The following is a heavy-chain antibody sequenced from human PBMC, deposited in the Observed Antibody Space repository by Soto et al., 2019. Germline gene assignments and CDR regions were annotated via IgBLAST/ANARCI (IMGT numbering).Heavy chain of an antibody. CDR1: GYTFTNYA. D-gene: IGHD6-13*01. V-gene: IGHV1-3*01. CDR2: INAGSGNT. CDR3: ACEQQLATFQH. J-gene: IGHJ1*01. Sequence: QVQLVQSGAEVKKPGASVKVSCKASGYTFTNYAIHWVRQAPGQRLEWRGWINAGSGNTKYSQRFEGRVSITRDTSASTAYMEVSSLTSEDTAVYYCACEQQLATFQHWGQGTLVTVSS.